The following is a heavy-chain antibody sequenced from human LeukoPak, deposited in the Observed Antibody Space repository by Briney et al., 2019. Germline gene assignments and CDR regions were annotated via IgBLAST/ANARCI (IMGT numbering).Heavy chain of an antibody. J-gene: IGHJ4*02. Sequence: SETLSLTCSVSGGSISTYWTWIRQPPAKGREWIGYMIYSGGSNYNPSLRSRVTLSVDTSKNQVSLILVTVTAAATARDYCASGFGSSWNDYWGQGTLVSVSS. D-gene: IGHD6-13*01. V-gene: IGHV4-59*01. CDR2: MIYSGGS. CDR3: ASGFGSSWNDY. CDR1: GGSISTY.